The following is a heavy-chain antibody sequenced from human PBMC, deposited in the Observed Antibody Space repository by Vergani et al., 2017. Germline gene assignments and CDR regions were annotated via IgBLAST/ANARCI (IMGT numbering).Heavy chain of an antibody. J-gene: IGHJ6*03. CDR1: GYTFIDYY. V-gene: IGHV1-2*02. Sequence: QVHLVQSGAEVKKPGASVKISCRTSGYTFIDYYIHWIRQAPGQGLEWMGWINPKSGVTNYAQKFQGRVTMTRDTSISTAYMELSRLRSDDTAVYYCARGLSGVVPPSYYMDVWGKGTTVTVSS. CDR3: ARGLSGVVPPSYYMDV. D-gene: IGHD3-3*01. CDR2: INPKSGVT.